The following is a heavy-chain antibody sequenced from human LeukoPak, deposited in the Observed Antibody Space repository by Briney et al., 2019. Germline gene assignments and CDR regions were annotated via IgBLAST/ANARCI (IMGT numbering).Heavy chain of an antibody. CDR3: ARVDCSSTSCYDRFFDY. V-gene: IGHV4-34*01. J-gene: IGHJ4*02. D-gene: IGHD2-2*01. CDR2: INHSGST. Sequence: SETLSLTCAVYGGSFSGYYWSWIRQPPGKGLEWIGEINHSGSTNYNPSLKSRVTISVDTSKNQFFLKLSSVTAADTAVYYCARVDCSSTSCYDRFFDYWGQGTLVTVSS. CDR1: GGSFSGYY.